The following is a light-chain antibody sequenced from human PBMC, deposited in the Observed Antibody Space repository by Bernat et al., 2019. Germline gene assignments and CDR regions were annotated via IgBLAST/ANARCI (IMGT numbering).Light chain of an antibody. Sequence: DIQLTQSPSFLSASVGDRVTITCRASQVIGTYLAWYHQKLGKAPHLLIYGASTLQSGVPSRFSGSGSGTQFTLTISSLQPEDSATYYCQQLDNFPLTFGQGTRLEIK. J-gene: IGKJ5*01. V-gene: IGKV1-9*01. CDR3: QQLDNFPLT. CDR2: GAS. CDR1: QVIGTY.